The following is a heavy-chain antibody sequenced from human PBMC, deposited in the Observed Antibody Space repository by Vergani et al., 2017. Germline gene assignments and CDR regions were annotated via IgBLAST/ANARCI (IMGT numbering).Heavy chain of an antibody. CDR3: AALIAAAGTFNY. CDR1: GGSISSYY. Sequence: QVQLQESGPGLVKPSETLSLTCTVSGGSISSYYWSWIRQPPGKGLEWIGDIYYSGSTNYNPSLKSRVTISVDTSKNQFSLKLSSVTAADPAVYYCAALIAAAGTFNYWGQGTLVTVSS. CDR2: IYYSGST. J-gene: IGHJ4*02. V-gene: IGHV4-59*01. D-gene: IGHD6-13*01.